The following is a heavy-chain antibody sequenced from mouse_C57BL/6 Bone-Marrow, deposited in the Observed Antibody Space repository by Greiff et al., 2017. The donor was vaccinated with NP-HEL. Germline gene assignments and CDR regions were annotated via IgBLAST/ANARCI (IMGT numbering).Heavy chain of an antibody. Sequence: VQLQQSGAELVRPGTSVKVSCKASGYAFTNYLIEWVKQRPGQGLEWIGVINPGSGGTNYNEKFKGKATLTADKSSSTAYMQLSSLTSEDSAAYFCARSGTAQATPAWFAYWGQGTLVTVSA. CDR1: GYAFTNYL. CDR3: ARSGTAQATPAWFAY. J-gene: IGHJ3*01. D-gene: IGHD3-2*02. CDR2: INPGSGGT. V-gene: IGHV1-54*01.